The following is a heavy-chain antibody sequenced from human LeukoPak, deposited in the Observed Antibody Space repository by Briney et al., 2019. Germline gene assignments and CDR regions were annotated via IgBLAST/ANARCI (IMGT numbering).Heavy chain of an antibody. CDR3: AKDFPPPSIAAQIDY. J-gene: IGHJ4*02. Sequence: GGSLRLSCVASGFTFSSYAMSWVRQAPGKGLEWVSAISGSGGSTYYADSVKGRFTISRDNSKNTLYLQMNSLRAEDTAVYYCAKDFPPPSIAAQIDYWGQGTLVTVSS. D-gene: IGHD6-6*01. CDR2: ISGSGGST. V-gene: IGHV3-23*01. CDR1: GFTFSSYA.